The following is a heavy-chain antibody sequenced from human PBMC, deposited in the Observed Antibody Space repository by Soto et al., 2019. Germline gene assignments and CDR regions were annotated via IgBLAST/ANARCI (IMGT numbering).Heavy chain of an antibody. V-gene: IGHV3-66*01. CDR3: ARDRGGHYGMDV. Sequence: EVQLVESGGGLVQPGGSLRLSCAVAGLPAINLNWNWVARPPGRGLGGVSITYGAGATNYADSVTGRFTISRDNSKNTLYLQMSSLRAEDTAVYYCARDRGGHYGMDVWGQGTTVIVSS. CDR2: TYGAGAT. CDR1: GLPAINLN. J-gene: IGHJ6*02.